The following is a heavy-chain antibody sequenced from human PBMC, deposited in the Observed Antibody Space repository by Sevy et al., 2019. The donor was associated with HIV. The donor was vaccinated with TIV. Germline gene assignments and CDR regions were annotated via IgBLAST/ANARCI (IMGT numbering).Heavy chain of an antibody. CDR2: INHSGST. Sequence: SETLSLTCAVYGGSFSGYYWSWIRQPPGKGLEWIGEINHSGSTNYNPSLKSRVTISVDTSKNQFSLKLSSVTAADTAVYYCARGQPSSSWYNWFDPWGQGTLVTVSS. J-gene: IGHJ5*02. CDR3: ARGQPSSSWYNWFDP. CDR1: GGSFSGYY. V-gene: IGHV4-34*01. D-gene: IGHD6-13*01.